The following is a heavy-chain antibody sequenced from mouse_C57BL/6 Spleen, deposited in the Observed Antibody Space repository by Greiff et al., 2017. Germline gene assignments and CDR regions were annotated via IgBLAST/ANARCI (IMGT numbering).Heavy chain of an antibody. CDR1: GYTFTSYW. Sequence: QVQLQQPGAELVRPGTSVKLSCKASGYTFTSYWMHWVKQRPGQGLEWIGVIDPSDSYTNYNQKFKGKATLTVDTSSSTAYMQLSSLTSEDSAVYYCARGAIYYDYDEAYYCDYWGQGTTLTVSS. D-gene: IGHD2-4*01. CDR3: ARGAIYYDYDEAYYCDY. CDR2: IDPSDSYT. V-gene: IGHV1-59*01. J-gene: IGHJ2*01.